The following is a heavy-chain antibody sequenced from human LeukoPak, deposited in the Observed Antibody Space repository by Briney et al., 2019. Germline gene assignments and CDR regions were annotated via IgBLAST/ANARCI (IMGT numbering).Heavy chain of an antibody. D-gene: IGHD6-19*01. J-gene: IGHJ3*02. CDR1: GFTFDDYA. CDR2: ISWNSGSI. V-gene: IGHV3-9*01. CDR3: AKARRGWTDAAFDI. Sequence: PGGSLRLSCAASGFTFDDYAMHWVRQAPGKGLEWVSGISWNSGSIGYADSVKGRFTISRDNAKNSLYLQMNSLRAEDTALYYCAKARRGWTDAAFDIWGQGTMVTVSS.